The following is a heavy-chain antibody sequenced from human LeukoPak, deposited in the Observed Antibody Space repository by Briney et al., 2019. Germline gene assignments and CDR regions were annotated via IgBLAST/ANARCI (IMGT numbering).Heavy chain of an antibody. V-gene: IGHV4-59*12. CDR3: AKSNGYGLIDI. J-gene: IGHJ3*02. CDR2: IYYSGTT. CDR1: GGSISNYY. Sequence: SETLSLTCTVSGGSISNYYWNWIRQPPGKGLEWIGYIYYSGTTNYNPSLKSRVSMSVDTSKNQFSLKLNSVTAADTAVYYCAKSNGYGLIDIWGQGTMVTVSS. D-gene: IGHD3-22*01.